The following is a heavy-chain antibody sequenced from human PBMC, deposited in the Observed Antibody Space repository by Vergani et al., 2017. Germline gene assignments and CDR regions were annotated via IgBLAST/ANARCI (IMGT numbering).Heavy chain of an antibody. CDR1: GFTFSSYS. D-gene: IGHD2-2*01. Sequence: VQLVESGGGLVKPGGSLRLSCAASGFTFSSYSMNWVRQAPGKGLEWVAVIWYDGSNKYYADSVKGRFTISRDNSKNTLYLQMNSLRAEDTAVYYCARDSVYHYFDYWGQGTLVTVSS. CDR2: IWYDGSNK. CDR3: ARDSVYHYFDY. J-gene: IGHJ4*02. V-gene: IGHV3-33*08.